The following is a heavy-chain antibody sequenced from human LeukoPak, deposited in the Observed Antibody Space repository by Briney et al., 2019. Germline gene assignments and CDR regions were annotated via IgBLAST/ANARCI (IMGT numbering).Heavy chain of an antibody. CDR1: AFTFSSYA. D-gene: IGHD3-10*01. V-gene: IGHV3-48*04. J-gene: IGHJ4*02. Sequence: PGGSLRLSCAASAFTFSSYAMSWVRQAPGKGLEWVSYISSSGSTIYYADSVKGRFTISRDNAKNSLYLQMNSLRAEDTAVYYCARDSVRGVDWGQGTLVTVSS. CDR3: ARDSVRGVD. CDR2: ISSSGSTI.